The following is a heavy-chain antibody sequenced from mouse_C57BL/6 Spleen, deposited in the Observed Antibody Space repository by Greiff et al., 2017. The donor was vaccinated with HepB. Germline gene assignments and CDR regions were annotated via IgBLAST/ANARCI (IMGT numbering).Heavy chain of an antibody. J-gene: IGHJ1*03. CDR3: AREKAYYSNGDV. V-gene: IGHV5-17*01. Sequence: DVKLVESGGGLVKPGGSLKLSCAAPGFTFSDYGMHWVRQAPEKGLEWVAYISSGSSTIYYADTVKGRFTISRDNAKNTLFLQMTSLRSEDTAMYYCAREKAYYSNGDVWGTGTTVTVSS. CDR1: GFTFSDYG. D-gene: IGHD2-5*01. CDR2: ISSGSSTI.